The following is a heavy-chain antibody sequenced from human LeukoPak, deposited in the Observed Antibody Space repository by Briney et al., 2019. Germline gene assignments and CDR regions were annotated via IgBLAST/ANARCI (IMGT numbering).Heavy chain of an antibody. CDR3: AREVGYCSSTSCYGTRNYYYYYGMDV. CDR1: GYTFTSYG. V-gene: IGHV1-18*04. D-gene: IGHD2-2*01. Sequence: GASVKVSCKASGYTFTSYGISWVRQAPGQGLEWMGWISAYKGNTNYAQKLQGRVTMTTDTSTSTAYMELRSLRSDDTAVYYCAREVGYCSSTSCYGTRNYYYYYGMDVWGKGTTVTVSS. J-gene: IGHJ6*04. CDR2: ISAYKGNT.